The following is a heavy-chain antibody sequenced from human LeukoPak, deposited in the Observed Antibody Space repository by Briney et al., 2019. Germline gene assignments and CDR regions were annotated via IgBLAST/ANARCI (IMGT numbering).Heavy chain of an antibody. CDR3: AKALCSGGTCYRFDY. CDR2: NSGSGGST. J-gene: IGHJ4*02. D-gene: IGHD2-15*01. V-gene: IGHV3-23*01. CDR1: GFTFSSYA. Sequence: GGSLRLSCAASGFTFSSYAMSWVRHAPGKGLEWVSANSGSGGSTYSADSVKGRFTISRDNSKNTLYLQMHSLRADDTAVYYCAKALCSGGTCYRFDYWGQGTLVTVSS.